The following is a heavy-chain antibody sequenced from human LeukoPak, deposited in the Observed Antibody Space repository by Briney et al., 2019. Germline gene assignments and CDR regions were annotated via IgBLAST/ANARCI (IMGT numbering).Heavy chain of an antibody. Sequence: ASVKVSCKASGYTLTSYAMHWVRQAPGQRLEWMGWSNAGNGNTKYSQEFQGRVTITRDTSASTAYMELSSLRSEDTAVYYCARGIVVVTAMGGDYYYYMDVWGKGTTVTVSS. CDR1: GYTLTSYA. V-gene: IGHV1-3*02. CDR3: ARGIVVVTAMGGDYYYYMDV. CDR2: SNAGNGNT. J-gene: IGHJ6*03. D-gene: IGHD2-21*02.